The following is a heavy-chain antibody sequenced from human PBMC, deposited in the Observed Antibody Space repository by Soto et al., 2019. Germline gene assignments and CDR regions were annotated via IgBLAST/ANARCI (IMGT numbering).Heavy chain of an antibody. CDR3: ESDIPPRLRCSGMDV. J-gene: IGHJ6*01. CDR2: ISAYNGNT. D-gene: IGHD3-10*02. CDR1: GYTFTSYG. Sequence: QFQLVQSGAEVKKPGASVKVSCKASGYTFTSYGISWVRQAPGQGLEWMGWISAYNGNTNYAQKLQGRVTMTTDTPTSTAYMELRRLRSDDTAVYYCESDIPPRLRCSGMDVLGPGNTVTGSS. V-gene: IGHV1-18*01.